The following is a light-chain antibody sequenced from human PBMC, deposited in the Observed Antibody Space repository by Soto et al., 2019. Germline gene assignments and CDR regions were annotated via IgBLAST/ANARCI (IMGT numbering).Light chain of an antibody. CDR3: HQYGSSPAT. Sequence: ETVMTQSPATLSVSPGERVTLSCRASQSVRSNLAWYQQKPGQSPRLLIYGASTRATGIPDRFSGSGSGTDFTLTISRLEPEDFAVYYCHQYGSSPATFGQGTKVDIK. J-gene: IGKJ1*01. CDR2: GAS. V-gene: IGKV3-20*01. CDR1: QSVRSN.